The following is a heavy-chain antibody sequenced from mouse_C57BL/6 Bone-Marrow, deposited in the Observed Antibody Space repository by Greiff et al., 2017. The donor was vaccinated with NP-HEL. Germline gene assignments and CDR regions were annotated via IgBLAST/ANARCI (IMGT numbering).Heavy chain of an antibody. D-gene: IGHD6-5*01. CDR1: GYAFSSSW. CDR2: IYPGDGDT. Sequence: LQESGPELVKPGASVKISCKASGYAFSSSWMNWVKQRPGKGLEWIGRIYPGDGDTNYNGKFKGKATLTADKSSSTAYMQLSSLTSEDSAVYFCARPYHDYFDYWGQGTTLTVSS. V-gene: IGHV1-82*01. CDR3: ARPYHDYFDY. J-gene: IGHJ2*01.